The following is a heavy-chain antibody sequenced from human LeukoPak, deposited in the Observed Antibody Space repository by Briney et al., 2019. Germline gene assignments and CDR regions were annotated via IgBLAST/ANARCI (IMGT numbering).Heavy chain of an antibody. V-gene: IGHV1-69*13. CDR1: GGTFSSYA. CDR3: ASAIPVDIVVVPAHFDY. D-gene: IGHD2-2*03. CDR2: IIPIFGTA. J-gene: IGHJ4*02. Sequence: SVKVSCKASGGTFSSYAISWVRQAPGQGLEWMGGIIPIFGTANYAQKFQGRVTITADESTSTAYMGLGSLRSEDTAVYYCASAIPVDIVVVPAHFDYWGQGTLVTVSS.